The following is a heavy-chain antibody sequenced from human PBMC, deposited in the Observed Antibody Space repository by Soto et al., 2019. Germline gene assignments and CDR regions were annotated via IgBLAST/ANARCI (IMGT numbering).Heavy chain of an antibody. J-gene: IGHJ6*02. CDR2: VSGSGRYT. CDR3: ARGEARFAGGDV. CDR1: GFTFSDYY. D-gene: IGHD1-26*01. V-gene: IGHV3-11*06. Sequence: VGSLRLSCAASGFTFSDYYMSWIRQAPGKGLEWVSYVSGSGRYTNYVDSVKGRFTISRDNAKNSLYLQMDSLRAEDTAVYYCARGEARFAGGDVWGQGTTVTVSS.